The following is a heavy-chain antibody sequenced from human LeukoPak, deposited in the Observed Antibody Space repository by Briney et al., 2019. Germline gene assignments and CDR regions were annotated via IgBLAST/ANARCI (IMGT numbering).Heavy chain of an antibody. V-gene: IGHV4-4*07. Sequence: SETLSLTCTVSGGSISSYYWSWIRQPAGKGLEWIGRIYSSGGTIYNPSLKSRVTISVDTSKNQFSLKLSSVTAADTAVYYCARGGNLYFDYWGQGTLVTVSS. CDR2: IYSSGGT. CDR3: ARGGNLYFDY. CDR1: GGSISSYY. D-gene: IGHD4-23*01. J-gene: IGHJ4*02.